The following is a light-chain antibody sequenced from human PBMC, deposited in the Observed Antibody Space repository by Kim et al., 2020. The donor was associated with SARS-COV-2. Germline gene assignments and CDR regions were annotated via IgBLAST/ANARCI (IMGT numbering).Light chain of an antibody. CDR2: EDD. CDR3: QSYNRDNVI. J-gene: IGLJ2*01. CDR1: SGSIDDNY. Sequence: GKTVTISCTGSSGSIDDNYVQWYQQRPGGAPPTLIYEDDQRPPGGSDRFSGSIDNSSNAASLTTSGLRTEDEADYYCQSYNRDNVIFGGGTQLTVL. V-gene: IGLV6-57*02.